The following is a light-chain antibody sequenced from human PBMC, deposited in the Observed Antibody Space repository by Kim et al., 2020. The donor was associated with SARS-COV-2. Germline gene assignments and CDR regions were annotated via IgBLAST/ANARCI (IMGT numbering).Light chain of an antibody. CDR1: KLGDKD. V-gene: IGLV3-1*01. J-gene: IGLJ2*01. CDR2: QVT. CDR3: QAWDSTTVV. Sequence: VSAGQTATITCAGDKLGDKDSYWYQQKPGQSPVLVIYQVTKRHAGIPERFAGSSSGNTATLTISGTQAMDEADYYCQAWDSTTVVFGGGTQLTVL.